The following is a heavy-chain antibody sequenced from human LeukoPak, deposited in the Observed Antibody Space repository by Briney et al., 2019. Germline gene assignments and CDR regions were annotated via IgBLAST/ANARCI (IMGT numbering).Heavy chain of an antibody. CDR3: ASIGYCTNGVCYTEDY. V-gene: IGHV4-38-2*02. Sequence: PSETLSLTCTVSGYSISSGYYWGWIRQPPGKGLEWIGSIYHSGSTYYNPSLKSRVTISEDTSKNQFSLKLSSVTAADTAVYYCASIGYCTNGVCYTEDYWGQGTLVTVSS. CDR1: GYSISSGYY. CDR2: IYHSGST. D-gene: IGHD2-8*01. J-gene: IGHJ4*02.